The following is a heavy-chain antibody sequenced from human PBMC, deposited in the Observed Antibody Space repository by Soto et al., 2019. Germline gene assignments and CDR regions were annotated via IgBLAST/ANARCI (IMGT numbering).Heavy chain of an antibody. V-gene: IGHV4-59*08. CDR1: GGSISSYY. J-gene: IGHJ4*02. CDR2: IYYSGGT. CDR3: ARHCSGGSCYLNFDY. D-gene: IGHD2-15*01. Sequence: SETLSLTCTVSGGSISSYYWSWIRQPPGKGLEWIGYIYYSGGTNYNPSLKSRVTISVDTSKNQFSLKLSSVTAADTAVYYCARHCSGGSCYLNFDYWGQGTLVTVSS.